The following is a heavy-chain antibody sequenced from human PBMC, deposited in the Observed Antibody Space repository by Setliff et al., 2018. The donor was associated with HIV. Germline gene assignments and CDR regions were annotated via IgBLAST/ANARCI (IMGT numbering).Heavy chain of an antibody. Sequence: PGGSLRLSCAASGFTFSTYGMHWVRQAPGKGLEWVALIWYDGSDKYNADSVKGRFTIYRDNSKNTLYLQMNSLRAEDTAVYYCARDRVESLWFGDLNYMDVWGKGTTVTVSS. J-gene: IGHJ6*03. CDR1: GFTFSTYG. D-gene: IGHD3-10*01. CDR2: IWYDGSDK. V-gene: IGHV3-33*01. CDR3: ARDRVESLWFGDLNYMDV.